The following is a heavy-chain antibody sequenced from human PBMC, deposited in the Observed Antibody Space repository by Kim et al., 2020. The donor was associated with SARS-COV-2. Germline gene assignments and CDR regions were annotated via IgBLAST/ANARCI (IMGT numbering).Heavy chain of an antibody. V-gene: IGHV3-30*01. CDR3: ARIRSVGTMVRGVIGY. J-gene: IGHJ4*02. Sequence: SVKGRFTISRDNSKNTLYLQMNSLRAEDTSVYYCARIRSVGTMVRGVIGYWGQGTLVTVSS. D-gene: IGHD3-10*01.